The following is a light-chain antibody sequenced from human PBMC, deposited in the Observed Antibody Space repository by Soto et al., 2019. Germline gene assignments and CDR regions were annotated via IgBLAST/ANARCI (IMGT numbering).Light chain of an antibody. CDR2: DNN. J-gene: IGLJ3*02. V-gene: IGLV1-51*01. Sequence: QSVLTQPPSVSAAPGQKVTISCSGSSSNIGNKYVSWYQQFPGTAPKLLIYDNNKRPSGIPDRCSGSKSGTSATLGITGLQTGDEADYYCGTWDSSLSAWVFGGGTKVTVL. CDR1: SSNIGNKY. CDR3: GTWDSSLSAWV.